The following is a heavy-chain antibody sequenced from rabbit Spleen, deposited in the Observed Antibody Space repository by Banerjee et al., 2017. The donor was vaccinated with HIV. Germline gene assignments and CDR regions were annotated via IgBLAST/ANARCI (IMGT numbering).Heavy chain of an antibody. V-gene: IGHV1S45*01. Sequence: QEQLVESGGGLVQPGTSLTLTCTVSGFSLSSSYDMCWVRQAPGKGLEWVACAYAGSSGSTYSATWAKGRFTISKTSSTTVTLQMTSLTAADTATYFCARDAGTSFSTYGMDLWGQGTLVTVS. J-gene: IGHJ6*01. CDR1: GFSLSSSYD. CDR3: ARDAGTSFSTYGMDL. D-gene: IGHD8-1*01. CDR2: AYAGSSGST.